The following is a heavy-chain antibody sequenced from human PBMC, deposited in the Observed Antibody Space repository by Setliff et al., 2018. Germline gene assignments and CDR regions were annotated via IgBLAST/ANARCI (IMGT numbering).Heavy chain of an antibody. V-gene: IGHV4-31*03. Sequence: PSETLSLTCTVSVGSIRSPGYYWNWIRQPAGKGLEWIGYIYYSGSTYYNPSLKSRVTISVDTSKNQFSLKLSSVTAADTAVYYCARDPLTTNRRRAFGIWGQGTMVTVSS. CDR2: IYYSGST. D-gene: IGHD4-17*01. CDR3: ARDPLTTNRRRAFGI. CDR1: VGSIRSPGYY. J-gene: IGHJ3*02.